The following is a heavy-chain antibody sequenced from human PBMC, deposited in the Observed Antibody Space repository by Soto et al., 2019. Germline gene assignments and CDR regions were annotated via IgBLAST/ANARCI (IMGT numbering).Heavy chain of an antibody. Sequence: GGSLILSCSASGFTFSSYAMHWVRQAPGKGLEYVSAISSNGGSTYYADSVKGRFTISRDNSKNTLYLQMSSLRAEDTAVYYCVRTVSIYYDSSGNYWGQGTLVTVSS. J-gene: IGHJ4*02. CDR3: VRTVSIYYDSSGNY. CDR1: GFTFSSYA. CDR2: ISSNGGST. D-gene: IGHD3-22*01. V-gene: IGHV3-64D*06.